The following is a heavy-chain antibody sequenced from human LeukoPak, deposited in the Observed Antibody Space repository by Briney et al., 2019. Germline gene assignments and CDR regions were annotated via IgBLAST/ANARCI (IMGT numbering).Heavy chain of an antibody. CDR2: IKQDGSAK. CDR3: ATSYDSSGNN. V-gene: IGHV3-7*01. CDR1: GFTFSSYA. Sequence: GGSLRLSCAASGFTFSSYAMSWVRQAPGKGLEWVANIKQDGSAKYYVDSVKGRFTISRDNARNSLYLEMNNLRAEDTAIYYCATSYDSSGNNWGQGTLVTVCS. D-gene: IGHD3-22*01. J-gene: IGHJ4*02.